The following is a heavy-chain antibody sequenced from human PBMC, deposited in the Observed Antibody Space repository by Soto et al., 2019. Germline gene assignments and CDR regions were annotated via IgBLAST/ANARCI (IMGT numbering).Heavy chain of an antibody. Sequence: GASVKVSCKASGYTFTGYYMHWVQQAPGQGLEWMGWINPNSGGTNYAQKFQGWVTMTRDTSISTAYMELSRLRSDDTAVYYCARDSYSSSWYYYYGMDVWGQGXTVTVYS. V-gene: IGHV1-2*04. CDR2: INPNSGGT. CDR3: ARDSYSSSWYYYYGMDV. D-gene: IGHD6-13*01. J-gene: IGHJ6*02. CDR1: GYTFTGYY.